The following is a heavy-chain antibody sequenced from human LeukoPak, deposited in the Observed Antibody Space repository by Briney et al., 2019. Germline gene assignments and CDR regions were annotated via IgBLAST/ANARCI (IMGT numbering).Heavy chain of an antibody. D-gene: IGHD2-21*02. CDR3: AREVYCGGDCSAFDI. V-gene: IGHV4-39*07. J-gene: IGHJ3*02. Sequence: SETLSLTCTVSGGSISSSSYYWGWIRQPPGKGLEWIGRIYTSGSTNYNPSLKSRVTISVDTSKNQFSLKLSSVTAADTAVYYCAREVYCGGDCSAFDIWGQGTMVTVSS. CDR1: GGSISSSSYY. CDR2: IYTSGST.